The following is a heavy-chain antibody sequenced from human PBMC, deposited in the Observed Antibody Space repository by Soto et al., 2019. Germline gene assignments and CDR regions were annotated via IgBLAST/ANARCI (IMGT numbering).Heavy chain of an antibody. Sequence: SETLSLTCTVSGGSISSYYWSWIRQPPGKGLEWIGYIYYSGSTNYNPSLKSRVTISVDTSKNQFSLKLSSVTAADTAVYYCARDRWPSDWGQGTLVTVSS. V-gene: IGHV4-59*01. D-gene: IGHD2-15*01. CDR2: IYYSGST. CDR3: ARDRWPSD. J-gene: IGHJ4*02. CDR1: GGSISSYY.